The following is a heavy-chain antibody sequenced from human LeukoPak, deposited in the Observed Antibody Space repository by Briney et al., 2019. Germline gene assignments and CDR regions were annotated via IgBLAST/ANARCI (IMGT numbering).Heavy chain of an antibody. V-gene: IGHV4-28*01. D-gene: IGHD3-3*02. CDR3: ARIGPILGAAWVDY. CDR2: IFYAGST. J-gene: IGHJ4*02. CDR1: GYSISSNHW. Sequence: SDTLSLTCAVSGYSISSNHWWGWIRQPRGKGLEWIGYIFYAGSTYYNPSLKSRVTMSVDTSKNQFSLRLSSVTAVDTAVYYCARIGPILGAAWVDYWGQGTLVSVPS.